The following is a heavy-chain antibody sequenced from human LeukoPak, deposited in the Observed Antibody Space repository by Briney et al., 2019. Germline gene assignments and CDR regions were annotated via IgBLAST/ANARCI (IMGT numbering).Heavy chain of an antibody. CDR1: GGSISSYY. J-gene: IGHJ2*01. D-gene: IGHD5-12*01. CDR3: ARRGYSGYDLGSGVYWYFDL. V-gene: IGHV4-4*09. Sequence: PSETLSLTCTVSGGSISSYYWSWIRQPQGKGRKGIGYFYTIGSTNYNPSIKSRVTISVDTSKNQFSLKLSSVTAADTAVYYCARRGYSGYDLGSGVYWYFDLWGRGTLVTVSS. CDR2: FYTIGST.